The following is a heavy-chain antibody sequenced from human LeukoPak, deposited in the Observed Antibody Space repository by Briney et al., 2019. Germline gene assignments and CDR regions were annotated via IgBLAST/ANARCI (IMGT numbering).Heavy chain of an antibody. CDR3: ASHYYDSSGYYLPIDY. D-gene: IGHD3-22*01. CDR1: GYTFTDYY. Sequence: ASVKVSCKVSGYTFTDYYMHWVQQAPGKGLEWKGLVDPEDGETIYAEKFQGRVTITADTSTDTAYMELSSLRSEDTAVYYCASHYYDSSGYYLPIDYWGQGTLVTVSS. V-gene: IGHV1-69-2*01. CDR2: VDPEDGET. J-gene: IGHJ4*02.